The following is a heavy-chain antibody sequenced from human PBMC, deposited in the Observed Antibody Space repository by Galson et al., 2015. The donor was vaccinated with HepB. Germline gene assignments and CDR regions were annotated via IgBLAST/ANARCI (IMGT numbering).Heavy chain of an antibody. V-gene: IGHV3-11*01. CDR3: ARVHSISAAGTVGY. CDR1: GFTFSDYY. J-gene: IGHJ4*02. D-gene: IGHD6-13*01. CDR2: ISSSGSTK. Sequence: SLRLSCAASGFTFSDYYMSWIRQAPGKGLEWVSYISSSGSTKYYADSVKGRFTISRDNAKNSLYLQMNSLRAEDTAVYYCARVHSISAAGTVGYWGQGTLVTVSS.